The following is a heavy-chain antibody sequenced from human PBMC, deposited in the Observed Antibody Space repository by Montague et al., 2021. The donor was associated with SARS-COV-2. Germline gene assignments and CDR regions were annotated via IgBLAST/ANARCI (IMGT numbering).Heavy chain of an antibody. J-gene: IGHJ2*01. CDR1: GGSFSGYY. D-gene: IGHD3-22*01. CDR3: ARGAPTISMILGVMTGACWYFDL. Sequence: SQTLSLTCAVYGGSFSGYYWSWIRQPHGKGLEWIGEINHSGSTNYNPSLRSRVTISVDTSKNQFSLKLSAVTAADTAVYYCARGAPTISMILGVMTGACWYFDLWGRGTLVTVSS. V-gene: IGHV4-34*01. CDR2: INHSGST.